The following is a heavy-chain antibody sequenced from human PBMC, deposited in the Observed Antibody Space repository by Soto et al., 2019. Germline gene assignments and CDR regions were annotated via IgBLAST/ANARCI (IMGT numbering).Heavy chain of an antibody. V-gene: IGHV4-30-2*01. J-gene: IGHJ4*02. CDR2: IYHSGST. CDR3: ASGYDLGGFDY. Sequence: SETLSLTCPVSGGSISSYYWSWIRQPPGKGLEWIGYIYHSGSTYYNPSLKSRVTISVDRSKNQFSLKLSSVTAADTAVYYCASGYDLGGFDYWGQGTLVTVSS. D-gene: IGHD3-16*01. CDR1: GGSISSYY.